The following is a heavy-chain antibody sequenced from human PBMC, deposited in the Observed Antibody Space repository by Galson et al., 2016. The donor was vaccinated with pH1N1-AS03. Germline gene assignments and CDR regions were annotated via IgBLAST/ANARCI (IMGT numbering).Heavy chain of an antibody. D-gene: IGHD1-26*01. CDR3: ARSTHVSEGLDF. V-gene: IGHV2-5*02. Sequence: PALVKPTQTLTLTCSFSGFSLSTGGVHVAWIRQPPGKALEWLALIFWDGETRYRPSLTSRLTITKDTSKNEVVLTMTNMDPVDTATYYCARSTHVSEGLDFWGQGILVTVSS. CDR2: IFWDGET. CDR1: GFSLSTGGVH. J-gene: IGHJ4*02.